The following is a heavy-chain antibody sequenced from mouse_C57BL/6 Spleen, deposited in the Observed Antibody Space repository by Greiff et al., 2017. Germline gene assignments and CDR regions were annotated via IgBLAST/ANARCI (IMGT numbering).Heavy chain of an antibody. V-gene: IGHV1-50*01. CDR3: ARGAQFVDY. Sequence: QVQLQQPGAELVKPGASVKLSCKASGYTFTSYWMQWVKQRPGQGLEWIGEIDPSDSYTNYNQKFKGKATLTVDTSSSTAYMQLSSLTSEDSAVYYCARGAQFVDYWGQGTTLTVS. J-gene: IGHJ2*01. CDR2: IDPSDSYT. CDR1: GYTFTSYW.